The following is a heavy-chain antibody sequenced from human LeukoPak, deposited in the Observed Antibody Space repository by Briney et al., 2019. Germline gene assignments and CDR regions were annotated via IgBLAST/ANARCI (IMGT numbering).Heavy chain of an antibody. CDR3: GRPTKYWLVRGDGVDV. CDR2: IDAGGGDT. V-gene: IGHV3-23*01. CDR1: GFSFSSYA. Sequence: GASLRLSCAASGFSFSSYAMTWVRQAPGKGLEWVSSIDAGGGDTYHSDSVKGRSTISRDNSMNTLYLQMNSLRADDTAVYYCGRPTKYWLVRGDGVDVWGQGTTVTVSS. J-gene: IGHJ6*02. D-gene: IGHD6-19*01.